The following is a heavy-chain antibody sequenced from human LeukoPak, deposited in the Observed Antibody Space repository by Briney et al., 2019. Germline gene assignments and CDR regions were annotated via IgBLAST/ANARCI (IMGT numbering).Heavy chain of an antibody. Sequence: SETLSLTCTVSGYSISSGYYWGWIRQPPGKGLEWIGSIYHSGSTYYNSSLKSQVTISLDTSKNQFSLKLSSVTAADPAIYYCATARTSCSSSTCGMAFDIWGQGTMVTVSS. D-gene: IGHD2-2*01. CDR2: IYHSGST. V-gene: IGHV4-38-2*02. J-gene: IGHJ3*02. CDR1: GYSISSGYY. CDR3: ATARTSCSSSTCGMAFDI.